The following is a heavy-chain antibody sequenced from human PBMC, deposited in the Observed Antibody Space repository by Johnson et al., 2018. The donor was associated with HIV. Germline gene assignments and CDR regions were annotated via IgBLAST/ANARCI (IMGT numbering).Heavy chain of an antibody. CDR1: GFTFSDYY. CDR3: ARGGGDFGGDCFLGAFDI. CDR2: ISSSGSTR. D-gene: IGHD2-21*01. J-gene: IGHJ3*02. V-gene: IGHV3-11*04. Sequence: QVQLVESGGGLVKPGGSLRLSCAASGFTFSDYYMTWIRQAPGKGLEWVSYISSSGSTRYYADSVKGRFTISTDNAKNSLYLQMHSLRAEDTALYYCARGGGDFGGDCFLGAFDIWGQGTMVTVSS.